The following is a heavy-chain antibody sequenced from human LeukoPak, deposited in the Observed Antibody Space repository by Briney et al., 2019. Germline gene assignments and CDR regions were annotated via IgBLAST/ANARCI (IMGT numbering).Heavy chain of an antibody. CDR3: ARDTGQVRGGSCACCDGMDV. Sequence: GGSLRLSCAASGFTFSSYAMHWVRQAPGKGLEWVAVISYDGSNKYYADSVKGRFTISRDNSKNTLYLQMNSLRAEDTAVYYWARDTGQVRGGSCACCDGMDVWGQGTTVTVSS. J-gene: IGHJ6*02. V-gene: IGHV3-30-3*01. D-gene: IGHD3-10*01. CDR1: GFTFSSYA. CDR2: ISYDGSNK.